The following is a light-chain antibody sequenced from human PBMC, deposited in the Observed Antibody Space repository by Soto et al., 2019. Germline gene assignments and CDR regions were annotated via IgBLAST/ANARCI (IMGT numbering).Light chain of an antibody. J-gene: IGKJ1*01. Sequence: SPATLSLSPGHRATLSCRASQSVTSNFAWYQQKPGQAPRLLIYDASTRATGIPARFSGSGSGTEFTLTISSLQSEDFAVYYCQQYNNWPPWTFGRGTKVDIK. CDR2: DAS. CDR1: QSVTSN. V-gene: IGKV3-15*01. CDR3: QQYNNWPPWT.